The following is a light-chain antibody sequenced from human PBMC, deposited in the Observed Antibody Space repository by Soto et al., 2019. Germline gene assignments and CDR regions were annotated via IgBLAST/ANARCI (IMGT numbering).Light chain of an antibody. CDR1: QSVSSY. V-gene: IGKV3-11*01. CDR3: QQRTNWPRSFT. J-gene: IGKJ3*01. Sequence: EIVLTQSPATLSLSPGERATLSCRASQSVSSYLAWYQQKPGQAPRLLIYDTSKRATGIPARFSGSGSGTDFTLTISSLEPEDFAVFYCQQRTNWPRSFTFGPGTKVDIK. CDR2: DTS.